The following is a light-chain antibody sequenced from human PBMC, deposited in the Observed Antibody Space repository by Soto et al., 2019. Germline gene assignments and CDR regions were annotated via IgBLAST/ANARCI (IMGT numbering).Light chain of an antibody. CDR3: QQSYSLT. CDR1: LSVDNN. Sequence: DIMMTQSPAILSVSPGESATLSCRASLSVDNNLAWYQQKPGQAPRLLIYAASTRATGIPARFSGSGSETEFTLTISSLQPEDFATYYCQQSYSLTFGPGTKVDIK. CDR2: AAS. J-gene: IGKJ3*01. V-gene: IGKV3-15*01.